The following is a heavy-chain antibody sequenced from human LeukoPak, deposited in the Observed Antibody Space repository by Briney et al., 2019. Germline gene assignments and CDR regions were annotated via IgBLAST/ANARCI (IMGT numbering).Heavy chain of an antibody. Sequence: SETLSLTCTVAGGSMNYYYWSWIRQAPGKGLEWIGYIYSSGSTNYNPSLKSRVTISVDTSKNEVSLKLRSVTAADTALYYCARELVVSYDSGSSYVHAFDLWGQGTKITVSS. CDR2: IYSSGST. V-gene: IGHV4-59*01. CDR3: ARELVVSYDSGSSYVHAFDL. CDR1: GGSMNYYY. J-gene: IGHJ3*01. D-gene: IGHD3-10*01.